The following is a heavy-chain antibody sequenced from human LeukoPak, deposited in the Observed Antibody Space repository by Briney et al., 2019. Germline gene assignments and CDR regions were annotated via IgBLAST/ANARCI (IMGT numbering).Heavy chain of an antibody. CDR1: GGTFSSYA. CDR3: ARDFQTNGVCCLIWFDP. CDR2: IIPIFGTA. Sequence: SVKVSCKASGGTFSSYAISWVRQAPGQGLEWMGRIIPIFGTANYAQKFQGRVTITTDESTSTAYMELSSLRSEDTAVYYCARDFQTNGVCCLIWFDPWGQGTLVTVSS. D-gene: IGHD2-8*01. J-gene: IGHJ5*02. V-gene: IGHV1-69*05.